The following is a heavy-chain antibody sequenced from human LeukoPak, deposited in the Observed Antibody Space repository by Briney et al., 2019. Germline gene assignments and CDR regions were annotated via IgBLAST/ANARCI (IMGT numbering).Heavy chain of an antibody. V-gene: IGHV4-38-2*02. D-gene: IGHD3-16*01. CDR3: ARDYSWGVAYFDY. J-gene: IGHJ4*02. CDR2: VYHSGNI. Sequence: GSLRLSCAASGFTFSSYAMSWVRQPPGKGLEWIGSVYHSGNIYKNPSLKRRVFMSIDTSKNQFSLNLTSVTAADTAVYYCARDYSWGVAYFDYWGQGALVTVSS. CDR1: GFTFSSYA.